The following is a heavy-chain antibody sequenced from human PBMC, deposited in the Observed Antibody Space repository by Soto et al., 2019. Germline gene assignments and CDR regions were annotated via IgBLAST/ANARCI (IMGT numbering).Heavy chain of an antibody. CDR2: INHSGST. CDR1: GGSFSGYY. Sequence: SETLSLTCAVYGGSFSGYYWSWIRQPPGKGLEWIGEINHSGSTTYNPSLKSRVIISLDTSKNQFSLKLSSVTAADTAVYFCAGMFWFGDLLFDYWGQGTLVTVSS. V-gene: IGHV4-34*01. J-gene: IGHJ4*02. CDR3: AGMFWFGDLLFDY. D-gene: IGHD3-10*01.